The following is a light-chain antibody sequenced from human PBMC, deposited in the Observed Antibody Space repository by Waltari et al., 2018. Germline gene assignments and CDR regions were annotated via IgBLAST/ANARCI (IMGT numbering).Light chain of an antibody. V-gene: IGLV4-60*03. CDR1: SGHSSYI. J-gene: IGLJ3*02. CDR3: ETWNSNTWV. CDR2: LEGSGSY. Sequence: QPVLTQSSSAPASLGSSVKLTCTLSSGHSSYIIAWHQQQPGKAPRYLMKLEGSGSYNKGRPVPDRFSGSSSGADRYLTISNLQSEDEADYYCETWNSNTWVFGGGTKLTVL.